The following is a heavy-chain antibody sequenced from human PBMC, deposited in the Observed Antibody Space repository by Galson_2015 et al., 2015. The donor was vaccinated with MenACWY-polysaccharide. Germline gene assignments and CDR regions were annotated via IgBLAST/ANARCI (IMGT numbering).Heavy chain of an antibody. CDR2: IYNSGSGST. V-gene: IGHV4-61*02. CDR3: ARDRHTNGWTFFDY. D-gene: IGHD6-19*01. Sequence: TLSLTCTVSGGSISSGTYYWSWIRQPAGKGLEWIGRIYNSGSGSTNYNPSLKSRATISLDTSKNQFSLKLSSVTAADTAVYYCARDRHTNGWTFFDYWGQGSLFAVSS. J-gene: IGHJ4*02. CDR1: GGSISSGTYY.